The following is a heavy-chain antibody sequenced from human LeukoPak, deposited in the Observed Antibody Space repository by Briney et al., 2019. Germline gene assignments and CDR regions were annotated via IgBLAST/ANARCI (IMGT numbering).Heavy chain of an antibody. V-gene: IGHV3-23*01. CDR1: GFTFSSYA. CDR3: AKAKPYSSSWYWDY. D-gene: IGHD6-13*01. Sequence: GGSLRLSCAASGFTFSSYAMSWVRQAPGKGLEWVSAISGSGGSTYYADFVKGRFTLSRDNSKNTLYLQTNSLRAEDTAVYYCAKAKPYSSSWYWDYWGQGTLVTVSS. J-gene: IGHJ4*02. CDR2: ISGSGGST.